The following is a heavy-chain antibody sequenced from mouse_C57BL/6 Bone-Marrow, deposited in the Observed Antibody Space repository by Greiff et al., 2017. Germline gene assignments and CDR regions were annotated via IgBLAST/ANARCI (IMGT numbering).Heavy chain of an antibody. CDR2: IYPGSGST. CDR3: ARRSHPIVHAMDY. V-gene: IGHV1-55*01. J-gene: IGHJ4*01. CDR1: GYTFTSYW. Sequence: VPLQQPGAELVKPGASVKMSCKASGYTFTSYWITWVKQRPGQGLEWIGVIYPGSGSTNYNEKFKSKATLTVDTSSSTAYMQLSSLTSEDSAVYYCARRSHPIVHAMDYWGQGTSVTVSS.